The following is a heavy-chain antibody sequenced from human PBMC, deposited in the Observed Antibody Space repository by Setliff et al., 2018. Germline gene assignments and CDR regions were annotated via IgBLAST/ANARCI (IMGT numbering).Heavy chain of an antibody. CDR1: GYTLTELS. CDR2: FDPEDGET. Sequence: ASVKVSCQVSGYTLTELSMHWVRQAPGKGLEWMGGFDPEDGETIYAQKFQGRVTMTEDPSTDTAYMELSSLRSQDTAVYYCATSVSWIQLVLYPQGHPEPFDYWGQGTLVTVSS. D-gene: IGHD5-18*01. V-gene: IGHV1-24*01. CDR3: ATSVSWIQLVLYPQGHPEPFDY. J-gene: IGHJ4*02.